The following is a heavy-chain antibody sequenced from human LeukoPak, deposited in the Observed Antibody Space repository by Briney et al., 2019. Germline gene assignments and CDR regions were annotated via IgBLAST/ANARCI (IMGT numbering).Heavy chain of an antibody. J-gene: IGHJ6*02. CDR2: IRKRPNSYTT. CDR1: GFTFSDHY. V-gene: IGHV3-72*01. CDR3: ARVTYRYGPGRGYGMDV. D-gene: IGHD3-10*01. Sequence: GGSLRLSCAASGFTFSDHYMEWVRQPPGKGLEGVGGIRKRPNSYTTEYAASVKGRFIISRDDSQNLLFLQMNSLKTEDTAVYYCARVTYRYGPGRGYGMDVWGQGTTVTVSS.